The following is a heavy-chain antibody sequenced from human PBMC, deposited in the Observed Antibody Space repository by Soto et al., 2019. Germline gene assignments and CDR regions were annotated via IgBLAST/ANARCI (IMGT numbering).Heavy chain of an antibody. CDR3: ARYYYYYGMDV. Sequence: TAGSRRLSCAASGFTFSDYCLHSVRLAPGKGLESASGIKRDGSTTNYADSVKGRFTISRDNAKNTLYLEMHSLRVVDTADYYCARYYYYYGMDVWGQGTTVTVSS. J-gene: IGHJ6*02. V-gene: IGHV3-74*01. CDR1: GFTFSDYC. CDR2: IKRDGSTT.